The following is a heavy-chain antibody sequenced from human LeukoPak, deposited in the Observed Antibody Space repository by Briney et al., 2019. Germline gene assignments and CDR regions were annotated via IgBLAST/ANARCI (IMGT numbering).Heavy chain of an antibody. D-gene: IGHD2-2*01. CDR2: ISSSGSTI. V-gene: IGHV3-48*03. J-gene: IGHJ6*02. CDR1: GFTFSSYE. CDR3: ARDGPYCSSTSCPSQLYCYYYGMDV. Sequence: GGSLRLSCAASGFTFSSYEMNWVRQAPGKGLEWVSYISSSGSTIYYADSVKGRFTISRDNAKNSMYLQMNSLRAEDTAVYYCARDGPYCSSTSCPSQLYCYYYGMDVWGQGTTVTVSS.